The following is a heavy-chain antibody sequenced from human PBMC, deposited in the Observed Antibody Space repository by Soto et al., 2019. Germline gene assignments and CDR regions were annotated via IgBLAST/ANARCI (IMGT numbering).Heavy chain of an antibody. J-gene: IGHJ4*02. CDR1: GFSLSNSGMC. CDR3: ARSRGYSYVWIS. CDR2: IDWDDDK. Sequence: GPTLVNPTQTLTLTCTFSGFSLSNSGMCVSWIRQPPGKALEWLALIDWDDDKYYSTSLKTRLTISKDTSKNQVVLTMTNMDPVDTATYYCARSRGYSYVWISWGQGTLVTVSS. V-gene: IGHV2-70*01. D-gene: IGHD5-18*01.